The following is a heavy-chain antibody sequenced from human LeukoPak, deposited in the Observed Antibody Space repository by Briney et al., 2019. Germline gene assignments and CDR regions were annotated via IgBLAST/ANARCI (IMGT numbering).Heavy chain of an antibody. V-gene: IGHV1-69*13. J-gene: IGHJ4*02. Sequence: GASVKVSCKASGYTFTSYGISWVRQAPGQGLEWMGGIIPIFGTANYAQKFQGRVTITADESTSTAYMELSSLRSEDTAVYYCASSPDYGGSYFDYWGQGTLVTVSS. CDR1: GYTFTSYG. D-gene: IGHD4-23*01. CDR3: ASSPDYGGSYFDY. CDR2: IIPIFGTA.